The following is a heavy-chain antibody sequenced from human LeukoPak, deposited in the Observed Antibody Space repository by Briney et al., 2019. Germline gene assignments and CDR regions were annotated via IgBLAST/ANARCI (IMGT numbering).Heavy chain of an antibody. D-gene: IGHD4-17*01. CDR1: GGSISSSSYY. CDR2: IYYSGST. V-gene: IGHV4-39*01. CDR3: ARGPNYGDYRFDY. J-gene: IGHJ4*02. Sequence: PSETLSLTCTVSGGSISSSSYYWGWIRQPPGKGLEWIGSIYYSGSTYYNPSLKGRVTISVDTSKNQFSLKLSSVTAADTAVYYCARGPNYGDYRFDYWGQGTLVTVSS.